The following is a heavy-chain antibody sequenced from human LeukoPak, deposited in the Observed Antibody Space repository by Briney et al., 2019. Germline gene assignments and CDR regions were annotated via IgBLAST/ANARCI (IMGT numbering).Heavy chain of an antibody. CDR2: ISWNSGSI. D-gene: IGHD6-19*01. Sequence: GGSLRLSCAASGFTFSSYAMSWVRQAPGKGLEWVSGISWNSGSIGYADSVKGRFTISRDNAKNSLYLQMNSLRAEDTALYYCAKDMGYSSGWYASDYWGQGTLVTVSS. V-gene: IGHV3-9*01. J-gene: IGHJ4*02. CDR1: GFTFSSYA. CDR3: AKDMGYSSGWYASDY.